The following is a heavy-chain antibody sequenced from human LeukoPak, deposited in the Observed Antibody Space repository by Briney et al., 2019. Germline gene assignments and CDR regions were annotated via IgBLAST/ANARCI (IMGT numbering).Heavy chain of an antibody. Sequence: PGGSLRLSCAASGFTFSGHAMVWVRQGPGKGLEWVSFISYDGSSSVYADSVKGRCTISRDNSKNTLYLQMNSLRVEDTAVYYCARGLFLSGYLDAFDIWGQGTVVTVSS. CDR3: ARGLFLSGYLDAFDI. D-gene: IGHD3-22*01. CDR1: GFTFSGHA. V-gene: IGHV3-30*14. CDR2: ISYDGSSS. J-gene: IGHJ3*02.